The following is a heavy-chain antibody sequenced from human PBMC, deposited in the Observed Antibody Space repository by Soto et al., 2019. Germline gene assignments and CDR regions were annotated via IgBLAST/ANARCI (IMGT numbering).Heavy chain of an antibody. D-gene: IGHD3-3*01. CDR3: ASVRPQRVTIFGVVTPVAFDI. CDR2: ISAYNGNT. V-gene: IGHV1-18*04. CDR1: GYTFTSYG. J-gene: IGHJ3*02. Sequence: QVQLVQSGAEVKKPGASVKVSCKASGYTFTSYGISWVRQAPGQGLEWMGWISAYNGNTNYAQKLQGRVNMTTDTSTSTVNMELRSLIPDDTAVYYCASVRPQRVTIFGVVTPVAFDIRGQGKMVTV.